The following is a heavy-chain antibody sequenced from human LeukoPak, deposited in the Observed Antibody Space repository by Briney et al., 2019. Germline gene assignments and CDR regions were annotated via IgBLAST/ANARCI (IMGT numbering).Heavy chain of an antibody. Sequence: SETLSLTCAVSDYSITSGNYWGWIRQPPGEGLEWIATIYHSGSSYYNPSLKSRVTISVDTSKNQFSLKLSSVTAADTAVYYCARLLSRSVNYFDCWGQGTLVTVSS. J-gene: IGHJ4*02. CDR2: IYHSGSS. CDR3: ARLLSRSVNYFDC. CDR1: DYSITSGNY. V-gene: IGHV4-38-2*01. D-gene: IGHD2-15*01.